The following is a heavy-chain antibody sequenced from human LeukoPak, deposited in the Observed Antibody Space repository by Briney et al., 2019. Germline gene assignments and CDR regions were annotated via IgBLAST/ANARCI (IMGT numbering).Heavy chain of an antibody. CDR3: VRDNGYRSLDY. D-gene: IGHD2-2*03. V-gene: IGHV3-48*04. CDR1: GFTFNSYS. CDR2: ISSGSSTR. J-gene: IGHJ4*02. Sequence: GGSLRLSCAASGFTFNSYSMNWARQAPGKGLEWVSYISSGSSTRYYANSVKGRFTISRDNTKNSLYLQMNSLRVEDTAIYYCVRDNGYRSLDYWGQGTLLTVSS.